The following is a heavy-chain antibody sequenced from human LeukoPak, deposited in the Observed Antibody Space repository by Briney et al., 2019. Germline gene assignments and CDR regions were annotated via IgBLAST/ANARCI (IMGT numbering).Heavy chain of an antibody. CDR2: IIPIFGTA. V-gene: IGHV1-69*06. J-gene: IGHJ3*02. CDR3: ARDPLGNYYDSSGINALDI. Sequence: GASVNVSCKASGGTFSAYAISWVRQAPGQGLEWMGRIIPIFGTANYAQKFQGRVTITADKSTSAAYMELSSLRSEDTAVYYCARDPLGNYYDSSGINALDIWGQGTMVTVSS. D-gene: IGHD3-22*01. CDR1: GGTFSAYA.